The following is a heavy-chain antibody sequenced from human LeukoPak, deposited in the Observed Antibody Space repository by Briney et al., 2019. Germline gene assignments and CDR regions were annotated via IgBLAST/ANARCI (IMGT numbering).Heavy chain of an antibody. D-gene: IGHD1-26*01. CDR3: ARDESGSYFGYFHY. J-gene: IGHJ4*02. CDR1: GSTFTIFG. Sequence: ASVKVSCKASGSTFTIFGFSWVRQAPGQGLEWMGGIVPSLGITNYAQKFQGRVTFTADTSTSTILMYMELSSLRSEDTALYYCARDESGSYFGYFHYWGQGTPVTVSS. CDR2: IVPSLGIT. V-gene: IGHV1-69*10.